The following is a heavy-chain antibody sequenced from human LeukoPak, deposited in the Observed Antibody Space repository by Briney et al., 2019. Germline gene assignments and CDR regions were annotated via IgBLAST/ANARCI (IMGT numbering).Heavy chain of an antibody. Sequence: ASVKVSCKASGYSFTGYYIHWVRQAPGQGLDYMGWINPGTGGTNFPQRFQGRVSLTRDTSISTAYMEVSRLTSDDTAVYYCVRASNGCAFDSWGQGTLVTVSS. D-gene: IGHD6-19*01. CDR2: INPGTGGT. V-gene: IGHV1-2*02. J-gene: IGHJ4*02. CDR1: GYSFTGYY. CDR3: VRASNGCAFDS.